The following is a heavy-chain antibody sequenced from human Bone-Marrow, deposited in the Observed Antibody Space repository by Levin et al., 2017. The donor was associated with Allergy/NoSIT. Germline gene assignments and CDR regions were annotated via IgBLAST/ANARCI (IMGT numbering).Heavy chain of an antibody. CDR3: VSRVGLTVLLYDTFDI. CDR1: EYSLTELS. CDR2: FDRDEDET. D-gene: IGHD1-26*01. V-gene: IGHV1-24*01. Sequence: GASVKVSCKVSEYSLTELSIHWVRQAPGKGLEWMGGFDRDEDETMYSHKFQGRVTMTEDTSTDTAYMALSSLRSEDTAVYYCVSRVGLTVLLYDTFDIWGQGTKVTVSS. J-gene: IGHJ3*02.